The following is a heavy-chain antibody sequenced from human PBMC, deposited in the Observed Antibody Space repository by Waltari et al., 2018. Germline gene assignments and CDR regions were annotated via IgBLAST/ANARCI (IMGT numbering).Heavy chain of an antibody. J-gene: IGHJ5*02. CDR1: GVSISSYY. Sequence: QVQLQESGPGLVKPSETLSLTCTVSGVSISSYYWSWIRQPPGKGLEWIGYIYYSGSTNYNPSLKSRVTISVDTAKNQFSLKLSSVTAADTAVYYCARGSSSLFTGNWFDPWGQGTLVTVSS. CDR2: IYYSGST. CDR3: ARGSSSLFTGNWFDP. D-gene: IGHD6-13*01. V-gene: IGHV4-59*01.